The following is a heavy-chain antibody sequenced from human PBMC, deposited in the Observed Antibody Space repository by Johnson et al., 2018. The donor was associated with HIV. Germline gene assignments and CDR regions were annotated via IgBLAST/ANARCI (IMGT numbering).Heavy chain of an antibody. J-gene: IGHJ3*02. D-gene: IGHD6-19*01. CDR1: GFTFSSYA. V-gene: IGHV3-30-3*01. CDR2: ISYDGSNK. Sequence: QVQLVESGVNLVQPGRSLRLSCAASGFTFSSYAMHWVRQAPGKGLEWVAVISYDGSNKYYADSVKGRFTISRVNSKNTLYLQMNSLRAEDTAVYYCAREPGLVAAFDIWGQGTMVTVSS. CDR3: AREPGLVAAFDI.